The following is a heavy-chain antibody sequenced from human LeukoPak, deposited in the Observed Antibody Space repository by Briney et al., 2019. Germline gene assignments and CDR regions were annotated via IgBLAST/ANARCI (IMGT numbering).Heavy chain of an antibody. CDR2: IYYSGST. J-gene: IGHJ4*02. Sequence: SETLSLTCTVSGGSISSYYWSWIRQPPGKGLEWIGYIYYSGSTNYNPSLKSRVTISVDTSKNQFSLKLSSVTAADTAVYYCARQGYSSGLLDYWGQGTLITVSS. V-gene: IGHV4-59*08. D-gene: IGHD6-19*01. CDR3: ARQGYSSGLLDY. CDR1: GGSISSYY.